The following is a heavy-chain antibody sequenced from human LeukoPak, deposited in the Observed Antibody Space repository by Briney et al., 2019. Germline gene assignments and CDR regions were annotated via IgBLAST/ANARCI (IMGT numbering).Heavy chain of an antibody. CDR2: IYYSGST. CDR3: ARRGGEFGGVISH. D-gene: IGHD3-16*02. V-gene: IGHV4-59*08. CDR1: GGSISSYY. J-gene: IGHJ3*01. Sequence: SETLSLTCTVSGGSISSYYWSWIRQPPGKGLEWLGYIYYSGSTYYNPSLKSRVTISVDTSKNQFSLKLSPVTAADTAVYYCARRGGEFGGVISHWGQGTMVTVSS.